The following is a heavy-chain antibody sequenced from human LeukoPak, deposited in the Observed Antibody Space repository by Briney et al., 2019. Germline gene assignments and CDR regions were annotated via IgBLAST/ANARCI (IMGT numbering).Heavy chain of an antibody. D-gene: IGHD1-26*01. Sequence: GGSLRLSCAASGFTFSSYSMNWVRQAPGKGLEWVSSISSSSSYIYYADSVKGRFTISRDNAKNSLYLQMNSLRAEDTAVYYCASSAPLMVKGIVTIYYYYGMDVWGQGTTVTVSS. V-gene: IGHV3-21*04. CDR3: ASSAPLMVKGIVTIYYYYGMDV. CDR1: GFTFSSYS. J-gene: IGHJ6*02. CDR2: ISSSSSYI.